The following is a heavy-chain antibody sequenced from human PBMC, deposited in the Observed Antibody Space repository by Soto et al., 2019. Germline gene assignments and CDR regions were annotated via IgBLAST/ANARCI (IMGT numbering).Heavy chain of an antibody. J-gene: IGHJ6*02. CDR1: GFTFSNYY. Sequence: QVQLVESGGDVVQPGRSLRLSCAASGFTFSNYYMHWVRHAPGRGLEWVAVISHDGRNKYYADSVKGRFTISRDNSKNTLYLQINSLRGDDTAVIYCARSSYDDILTGWAMDVWGQGTTVTVSS. CDR3: ARSSYDDILTGWAMDV. D-gene: IGHD3-9*01. V-gene: IGHV3-30*03. CDR2: ISHDGRNK.